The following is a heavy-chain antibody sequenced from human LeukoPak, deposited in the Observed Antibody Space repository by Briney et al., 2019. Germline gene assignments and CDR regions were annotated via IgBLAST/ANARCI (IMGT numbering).Heavy chain of an antibody. CDR1: GFTFSSYA. CDR2: ISGSGGST. D-gene: IGHD3-10*01. J-gene: IGHJ6*03. Sequence: PGGSLRLSCAASGFTFSSYAMSWVRQAPGKGLEWASAISGSGGSTYYADSAKGRFTISRDNSKNTLYLQMNSLRAEDTAVYYCAXNLRSGSYSRXYYYMXVWGKGTTVTVSS. V-gene: IGHV3-23*01. CDR3: AXNLRSGSYSRXYYYMXV.